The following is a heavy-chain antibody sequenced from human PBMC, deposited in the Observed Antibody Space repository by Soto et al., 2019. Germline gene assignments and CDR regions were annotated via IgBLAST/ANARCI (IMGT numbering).Heavy chain of an antibody. V-gene: IGHV3-30*18. CDR3: AKDLGMDGDYGPGIDY. Sequence: QVQLVESGGGVVQPGRSLRLSCAASGFTFSSYGMHWVRQAPGKGLEWVAVISYDGSNKYYADSVKGRFTISRDNSKNTLYPQMNSLRAEDTAVYYCAKDLGMDGDYGPGIDYWGQGTLVTVSS. D-gene: IGHD4-17*01. J-gene: IGHJ4*02. CDR2: ISYDGSNK. CDR1: GFTFSSYG.